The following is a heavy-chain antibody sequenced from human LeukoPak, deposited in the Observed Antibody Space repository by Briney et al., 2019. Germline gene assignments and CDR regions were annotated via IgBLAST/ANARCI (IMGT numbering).Heavy chain of an antibody. CDR3: ARGGYTRSSSWCVDY. Sequence: GASVKVSRKASGYTFTSYYMHWVRQAPGQGLEWMGIINPSGGSTSYAQKFQGRVTMTRDTSTSTVYMELSSLRSEDTAVYYCARGGYTRSSSWCVDYWGQGTLVTVSS. D-gene: IGHD6-13*01. CDR2: INPSGGST. CDR1: GYTFTSYY. V-gene: IGHV1-46*01. J-gene: IGHJ4*02.